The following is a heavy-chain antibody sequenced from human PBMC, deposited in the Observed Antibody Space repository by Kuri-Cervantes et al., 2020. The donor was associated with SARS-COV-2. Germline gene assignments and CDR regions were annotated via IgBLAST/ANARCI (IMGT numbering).Heavy chain of an antibody. Sequence: GESLKISCAASGFTFSNAWMSWVRQAPGKGLEWVSAISGSGGSTYYADSVKGRFTISRDNSKNTLYLQMNSLRAEDTAVYYCAKDRGSSGPFDYWGQGTLVTVSS. D-gene: IGHD6-19*01. V-gene: IGHV3-23*01. CDR1: GFTFSNAW. CDR2: ISGSGGST. J-gene: IGHJ4*02. CDR3: AKDRGSSGPFDY.